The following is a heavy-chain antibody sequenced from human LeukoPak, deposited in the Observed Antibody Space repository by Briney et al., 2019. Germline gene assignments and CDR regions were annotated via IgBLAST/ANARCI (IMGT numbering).Heavy chain of an antibody. D-gene: IGHD1-26*01. CDR3: ARLGSYHDF. Sequence: SETLSLTCTVSGASIRNYYWSWIRQTPEKGLEWMGHIHATGGSNYYPSLKSRLTVPIDTSRNQLSLKLTSVTAADTAVYFCARLGSYHDFWGQGALVTVSS. CDR1: GASIRNYY. CDR2: IHATGGS. J-gene: IGHJ4*02. V-gene: IGHV4-4*09.